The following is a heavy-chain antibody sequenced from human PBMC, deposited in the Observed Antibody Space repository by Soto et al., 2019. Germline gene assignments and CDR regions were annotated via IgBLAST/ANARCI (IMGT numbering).Heavy chain of an antibody. D-gene: IGHD6-13*01. J-gene: IGHJ5*02. CDR1: GFTFRRFT. CDR3: TRDASRDSSARGWLDP. V-gene: IGHV3-21*01. Sequence: PGVSIRLSWSASGFTFRRFTMNCFRQAPGKGLEWASTLSSNSAYLYYTDALRGLFTISRDNAKNSLHLQMNSLSAEDTAVYYCTRDASRDSSARGWLDPRGPGTLVTVSS. CDR2: LSSNSAYL.